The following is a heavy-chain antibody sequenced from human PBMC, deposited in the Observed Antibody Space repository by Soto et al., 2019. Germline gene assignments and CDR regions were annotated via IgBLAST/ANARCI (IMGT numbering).Heavy chain of an antibody. D-gene: IGHD2-2*01. Sequence: SETLSLTCIVSGGSISTSNYYWAWIRQPPGKALEWIGSIHFSESTYYNPSLWSRVTISVDTSQNQISLSLGSVTAAATAVYYCARARGSRTRNALNIGGNGTRVTVS. CDR1: GGSISTSNYY. CDR2: IHFSEST. CDR3: ARARGSRTRNALNI. J-gene: IGHJ3*02. V-gene: IGHV4-39*01.